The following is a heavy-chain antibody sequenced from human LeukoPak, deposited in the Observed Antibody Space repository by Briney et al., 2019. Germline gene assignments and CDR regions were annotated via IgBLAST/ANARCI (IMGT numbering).Heavy chain of an antibody. CDR2: IIPIFGTA. V-gene: IGHV1-69*13. D-gene: IGHD1-14*01. Sequence: ASVKVSCKASGGTFSSYAISWVRQAPGQGLEWMGGIIPIFGTANYAQKFQGRVTITADESTSTAYMELSRLRSDDTAVYYCARSPVPSHRGAPNAFDIWGQGTMVTVSS. CDR3: ARSPVPSHRGAPNAFDI. CDR1: GGTFSSYA. J-gene: IGHJ3*02.